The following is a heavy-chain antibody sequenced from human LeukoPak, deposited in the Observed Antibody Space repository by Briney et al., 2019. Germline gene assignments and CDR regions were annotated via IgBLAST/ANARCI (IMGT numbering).Heavy chain of an antibody. V-gene: IGHV4-61*02. CDR2: IYASGST. CDR1: GGSISSGSYY. CDR3: ARVPLYDSWSGYLPPYYYMDV. Sequence: SETLSLTCTVSGGSISSGSYYWSWIRQPAGRGLEWIGRIYASGSTNYNPSLKSRVTISVDTSKNQFSLKLSSVTAADTAVYYCARVPLYDSWSGYLPPYYYMDVWGKGTTVTVSS. D-gene: IGHD3-3*01. J-gene: IGHJ6*03.